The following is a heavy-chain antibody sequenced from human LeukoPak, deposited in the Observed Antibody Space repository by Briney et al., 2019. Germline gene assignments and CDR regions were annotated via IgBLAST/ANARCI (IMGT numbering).Heavy chain of an antibody. CDR2: IYPGDSDT. CDR3: ARIPAAIRPVDY. D-gene: IGHD2-2*02. V-gene: IGHV5-51*01. CDR1: GSIFTSYW. Sequence: GASLQISCKGSGSIFTSYWIGWVRQLPGKGLEWMGIIYPGDSDTRYSPSFQGQVTISADKSISTAYLQWSSLKASDTAMYYCARIPAAIRPVDYWGQGTLVTVSS. J-gene: IGHJ4*02.